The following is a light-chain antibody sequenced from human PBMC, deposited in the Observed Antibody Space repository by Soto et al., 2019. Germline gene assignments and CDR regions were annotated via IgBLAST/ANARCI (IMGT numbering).Light chain of an antibody. CDR3: HQRQSWPRT. J-gene: IGKJ1*01. CDR1: QSVSSSY. V-gene: IGKV3-20*01. Sequence: EIVLTHSQGTLSLSPCERAALYRSASQSVSSSYLAWYQQRPGQAPRLLIYGASNRATGIPARFSGSGSGTDFSLTITSLQSEDFALYYCHQRQSWPRTFGQGTKVHIK. CDR2: GAS.